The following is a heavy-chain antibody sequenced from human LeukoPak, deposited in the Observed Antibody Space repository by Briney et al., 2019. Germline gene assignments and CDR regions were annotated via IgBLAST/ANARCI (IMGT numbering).Heavy chain of an antibody. Sequence: GGSLRLSCAASGFNFRRFGMHWVRQAPGKGPEWVAVISDAGRNDNYGDSVKGRFAISKDNSRSMLYLQMNSLRPEDTAVYYCARWFGERVIDNWGQGILVTVSS. V-gene: IGHV3-30*03. CDR2: ISDAGRND. J-gene: IGHJ4*02. CDR3: ARWFGERVIDN. CDR1: GFNFRRFG. D-gene: IGHD3-10*01.